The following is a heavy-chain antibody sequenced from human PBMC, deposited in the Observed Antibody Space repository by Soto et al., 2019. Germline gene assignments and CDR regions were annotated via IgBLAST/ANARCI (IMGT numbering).Heavy chain of an antibody. D-gene: IGHD3-22*01. CDR1: GGSFSGYY. J-gene: IGHJ4*02. CDR2: INHSGST. CDR3: ARYSGRYSDSRYYFDY. V-gene: IGHV4-34*01. Sequence: PSETLSLTCAVYGGSFSGYYWSWIRQPPGKGLEWIGEINHSGSTNYNPSLKSRVTISVDTSKNQFSLKLSSVTAADTAVYYCARYSGRYSDSRYYFDYWGQGTLVTVSS.